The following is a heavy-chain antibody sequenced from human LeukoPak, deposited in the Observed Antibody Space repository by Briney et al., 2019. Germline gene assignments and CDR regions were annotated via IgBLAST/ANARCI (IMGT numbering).Heavy chain of an antibody. Sequence: GASVKVSCKASGYTFTSYGISWVRQAPGQGLEWMGWISAYNGNTNYAQKLQGRVTMTTDTSTSTAYMELRSLRSDDTAVYYCARDTGGGGIIVATSYPGYNWFDPWGQGTLVTVSS. J-gene: IGHJ5*02. D-gene: IGHD5-12*01. CDR2: ISAYNGNT. V-gene: IGHV1-18*01. CDR3: ARDTGGGGIIVATSYPGYNWFDP. CDR1: GYTFTSYG.